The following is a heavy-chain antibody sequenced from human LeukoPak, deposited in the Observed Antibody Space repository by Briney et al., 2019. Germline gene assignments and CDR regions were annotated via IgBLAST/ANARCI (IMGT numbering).Heavy chain of an antibody. Sequence: ASVKVSCKASGGTFSSYAISWVRQAPGQGLEWMGGIIPIFGTANYAQKFQGRVTITADESTSTAYMELSSLRSEDTAVYYCARPNYYDSYRSAFDIWGQGTMVTVSS. CDR3: ARPNYYDSYRSAFDI. CDR1: GGTFSSYA. V-gene: IGHV1-69*13. J-gene: IGHJ3*02. CDR2: IIPIFGTA. D-gene: IGHD3-22*01.